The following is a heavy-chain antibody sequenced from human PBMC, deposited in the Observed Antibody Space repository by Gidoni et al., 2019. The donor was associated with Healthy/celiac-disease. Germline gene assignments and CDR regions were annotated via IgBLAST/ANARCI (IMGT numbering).Heavy chain of an antibody. CDR3: TRVLYCSGGSFYYYYGMDV. Sequence: EVQLVESGGGLVQPGRSLRPSCTAPGFPVGDYAMSWFRQAPGKGLEWVGFIRSKAYGGTTEYAASVKGRFTISRDDSKSIAYLQMNSLKTEDTAVYYCTRVLYCSGGSFYYYYGMDVWGQGTTVTVSS. J-gene: IGHJ6*02. D-gene: IGHD2-15*01. V-gene: IGHV3-49*03. CDR2: IRSKAYGGTT. CDR1: GFPVGDYA.